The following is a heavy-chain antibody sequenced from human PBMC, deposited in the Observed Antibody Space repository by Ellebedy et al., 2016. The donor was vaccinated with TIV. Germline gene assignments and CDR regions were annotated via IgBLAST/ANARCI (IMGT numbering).Heavy chain of an antibody. CDR3: TRNRGSYGYDL. CDR2: ISAYNGNT. Sequence: AASVKVSCKASGYTFTNYGISWVRQAPGQGLEWMGWISAYNGNTNYAQKVQGRVTMTTDTSTSTAYMELSSLRSDDTAVYYCTRNRGSYGYDLWGQGTLVTVSS. CDR1: GYTFTNYG. V-gene: IGHV1-18*01. J-gene: IGHJ5*02. D-gene: IGHD1-26*01.